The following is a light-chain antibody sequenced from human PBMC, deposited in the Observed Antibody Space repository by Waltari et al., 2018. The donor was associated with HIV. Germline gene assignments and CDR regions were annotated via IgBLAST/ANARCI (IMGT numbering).Light chain of an antibody. Sequence: EIVLTQSPATLSLSPGERAILSCRPSQNVNPFLAWYQQKPGQAPRLLMFDASKRATGIPARFSGRESGTDFTLTISSLDAEDSAFYFCQQRSNWPALSFGGGTKVEIK. V-gene: IGKV3-11*01. CDR3: QQRSNWPALS. J-gene: IGKJ4*01. CDR1: QNVNPF. CDR2: DAS.